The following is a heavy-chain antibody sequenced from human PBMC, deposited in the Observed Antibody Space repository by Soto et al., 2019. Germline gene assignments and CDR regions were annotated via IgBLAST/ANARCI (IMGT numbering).Heavy chain of an antibody. D-gene: IGHD3-9*01. CDR1: GGTFSSYA. CDR2: IIPIFGTA. V-gene: IGHV1-69*13. CDR3: AADDILTGYYYYYYGMDV. J-gene: IGHJ6*02. Sequence: SVKVSCKASGGTFSSYAISWVRQAPGQGLEWMGGIIPIFGTANYAQKFQGRVTITADESTSTAYMELSSLRSEDTAVYYCAADDILTGYYYYYYGMDVWGQGTTVTVSS.